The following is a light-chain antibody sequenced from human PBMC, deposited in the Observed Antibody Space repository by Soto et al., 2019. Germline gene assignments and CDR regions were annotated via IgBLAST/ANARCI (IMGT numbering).Light chain of an antibody. V-gene: IGKV1-5*01. CDR1: QSISSW. CDR2: DAS. J-gene: IGKJ3*01. Sequence: DIQMTQSPSTLSASVGDRVTITCRASQSISSWLAWYQQKPGKAPKLLIYDASSLESGVPSRFSGSGSGTEFTRTSSSLQPDDFATYYCQQYNSYSFTFGPGTKVDIK. CDR3: QQYNSYSFT.